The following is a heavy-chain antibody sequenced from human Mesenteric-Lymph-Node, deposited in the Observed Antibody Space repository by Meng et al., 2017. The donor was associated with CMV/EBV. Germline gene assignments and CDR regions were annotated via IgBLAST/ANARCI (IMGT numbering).Heavy chain of an antibody. V-gene: IGHV1-2*06. CDR1: GDTFTDFY. J-gene: IGHJ5*02. CDR2: INPNSGVS. D-gene: IGHD2/OR15-2a*01. CDR3: ARDNVNPEGVAP. Sequence: QVQLVQARAEVGKPGASVMVSCKASGDTFTDFYIHSVRQAPGQGLELMGRINPNSGVSNSAQNFQGRVTMTRDTSISTAYMGLGRLTSDDTAVYYCARDNVNPEGVAPWGQGTLVTVSS.